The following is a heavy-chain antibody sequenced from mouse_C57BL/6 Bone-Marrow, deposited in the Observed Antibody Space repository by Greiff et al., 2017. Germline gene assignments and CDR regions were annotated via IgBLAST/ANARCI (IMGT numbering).Heavy chain of an antibody. D-gene: IGHD2-1*01. J-gene: IGHJ4*01. V-gene: IGHV1-62-2*01. Sequence: QVQLQQSGAELVKPGASVKLSCKASGYTFTEYTIHWVKQRSGQGLEWIGWFYPGSGSIKYNEKFKDKATLTADKSSSTVYMELSRLTSEDSAVYFCARHEWRYYGNHYYAMDYWGQGTSVTVSS. CDR3: ARHEWRYYGNHYYAMDY. CDR2: FYPGSGSI. CDR1: GYTFTEYT.